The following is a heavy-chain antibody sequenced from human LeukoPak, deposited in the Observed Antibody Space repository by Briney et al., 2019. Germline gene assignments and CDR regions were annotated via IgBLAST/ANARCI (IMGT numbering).Heavy chain of an antibody. D-gene: IGHD5-12*01. V-gene: IGHV1-2*02. CDR2: INPNSGGR. CDR3: ARDYEDGMDV. CDR1: GYSFTGYY. Sequence: ASVKVSCKASGYSFTGYYIHWVRQAPGQGLEWMGWINPNSGGRTYAQKFQDRVTLTKDTSITTAFMELSGLTSDDTAVYFCARDYEDGMDVWGRGTTVTVSS. J-gene: IGHJ6*02.